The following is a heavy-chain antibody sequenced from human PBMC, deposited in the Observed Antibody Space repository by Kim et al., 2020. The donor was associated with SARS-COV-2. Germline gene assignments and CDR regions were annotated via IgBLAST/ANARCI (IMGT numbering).Heavy chain of an antibody. J-gene: IGHJ6*02. CDR2: IYTSGST. D-gene: IGHD2-15*01. Sequence: SETLSLTCTVSGGSISSYYWSWIRQPAGKGLEWIGRIYTSGSTNYNPSLKSRVTMSVDTSKNQFSLKLSSVTAADTAVYYCALSGRVVVAAAPYYYYGMDVWGQGTTVTVSS. CDR1: GGSISSYY. CDR3: ALSGRVVVAAAPYYYYGMDV. V-gene: IGHV4-4*07.